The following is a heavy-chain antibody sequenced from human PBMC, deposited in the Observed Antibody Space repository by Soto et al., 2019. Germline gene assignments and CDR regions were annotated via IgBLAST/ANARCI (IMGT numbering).Heavy chain of an antibody. V-gene: IGHV4-59*01. J-gene: IGHJ5*02. CDR1: GGSIVDYY. CDR3: ARDVNRWELRGFFDP. D-gene: IGHD1-7*01. Sequence: SETLSLTCSVSGGSIVDYYWSWIRQPPGKGLEWIGFIYYTGNTRYNPSLGSRVTISLDTSKNQFSLKLTSATAADTAFYYCARDVNRWELRGFFDPWGRGALVTVSS. CDR2: IYYTGNT.